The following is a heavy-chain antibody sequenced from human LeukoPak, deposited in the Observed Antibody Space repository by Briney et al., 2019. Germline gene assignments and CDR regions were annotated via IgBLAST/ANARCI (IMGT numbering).Heavy chain of an antibody. CDR3: VSSSIAAPGSDAFDI. CDR2: IIPIFGTA. Sequence: GASVKVSCKASGGTFSSYAISWVRQAPGQGLEWMGGIIPIFGTANYAQKFQGRVTITTDESTSTAYMELSSLRSEDTAVYYCVSSSIAAPGSDAFDIWGQGTMVTVSS. J-gene: IGHJ3*02. V-gene: IGHV1-69*05. D-gene: IGHD6-6*01. CDR1: GGTFSSYA.